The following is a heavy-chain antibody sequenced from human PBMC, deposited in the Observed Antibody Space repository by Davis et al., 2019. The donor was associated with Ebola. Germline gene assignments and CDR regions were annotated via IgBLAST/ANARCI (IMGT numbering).Heavy chain of an antibody. D-gene: IGHD5-12*01. CDR2: INPSGGST. CDR3: ARATDIVATIGGVLYNWFDP. V-gene: IGHV1-46*01. J-gene: IGHJ5*02. CDR1: GHTFTSYY. Sequence: ASVKVSCKASGHTFTSYYMHWVRQAPGQGLEWMGIINPSGGSTSYAQKFQGRVTMTRDTSTSTVYMELSSLRSEDTAVYYCARATDIVATIGGVLYNWFDPWGQGTLVTVSS.